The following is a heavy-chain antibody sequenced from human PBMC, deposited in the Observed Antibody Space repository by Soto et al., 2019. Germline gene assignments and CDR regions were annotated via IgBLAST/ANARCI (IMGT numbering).Heavy chain of an antibody. D-gene: IGHD3-22*01. CDR1: GFSISSGDFY. Sequence: SETLSLTCTVSGFSISSGDFYWSWIRQPPGKGLEWIGYIYDSGSTYYNPSLKSRVTISVDTSKNQFSLKLSSVTAADTVVYYCARATYYYDSSVYFYRPLFPFFDFWGQGTLGTVSS. V-gene: IGHV4-30-4*01. CDR2: IYDSGST. CDR3: ARATYYYDSSVYFYRPLFPFFDF. J-gene: IGHJ4*02.